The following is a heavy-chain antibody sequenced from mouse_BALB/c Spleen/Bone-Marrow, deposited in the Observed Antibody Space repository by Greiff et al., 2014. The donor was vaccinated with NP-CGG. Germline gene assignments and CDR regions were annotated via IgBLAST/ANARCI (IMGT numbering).Heavy chain of an antibody. J-gene: IGHJ3*01. CDR3: ARDLITTATSFAY. D-gene: IGHD1-2*01. V-gene: IGHV5-4*02. Sequence: EVKLVESGGGLVKPGGSLKLSCAASGFTFSDYYMYWVRQTPEKRLEWVATISDGGSYTYYPDSVKGRSTISRDNAKNNLYLQMSSLKSEDTAMYYCARDLITTATSFAYWGQGTLVTVSA. CDR2: ISDGGSYT. CDR1: GFTFSDYY.